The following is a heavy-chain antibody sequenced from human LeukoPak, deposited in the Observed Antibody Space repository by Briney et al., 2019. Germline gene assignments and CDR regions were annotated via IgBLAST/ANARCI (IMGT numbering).Heavy chain of an antibody. Sequence: SVKVSCKDSGGTFSSYAISWVGQTPRQGLEWMGGIIPIFGTANYAQKFQGRVTITADESTSTAYMELSSLRSEDTAVYYCARDVSTTGTTDSLRDDRPTQEFDIWGQGTMVTVSS. CDR3: ARDVSTTGTTDSLRDDRPTQEFDI. D-gene: IGHD1-1*01. CDR1: GGTFSSYA. CDR2: IIPIFGTA. J-gene: IGHJ3*02. V-gene: IGHV1-69*13.